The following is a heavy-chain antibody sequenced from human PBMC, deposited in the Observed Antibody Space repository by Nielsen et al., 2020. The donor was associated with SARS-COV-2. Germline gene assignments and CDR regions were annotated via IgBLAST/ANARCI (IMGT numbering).Heavy chain of an antibody. J-gene: IGHJ6*02. CDR3: AREDYDILTRTYGMDV. D-gene: IGHD3-9*01. V-gene: IGHV3-30*04. CDR1: GFTFISYA. Sequence: GESLKISCAASGFTFISYAMHWVRQAPGKGLEWVAVISYDGSNKYYADSVKGRFTISRDNSKNTLYLQMNSLRAEDTAVYYCAREDYDILTRTYGMDVWGQGTTVTVSS. CDR2: ISYDGSNK.